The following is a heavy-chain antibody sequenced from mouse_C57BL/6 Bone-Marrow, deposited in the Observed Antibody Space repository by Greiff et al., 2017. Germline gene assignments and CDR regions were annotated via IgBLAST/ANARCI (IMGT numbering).Heavy chain of an antibody. CDR2: IYPRSGNT. J-gene: IGHJ2*01. V-gene: IGHV1-81*01. Sequence: VQLQQSGAELARPGASVKLSCKASGYTFTSYGISWVKQRPGQGLEWIGEIYPRSGNTYYNETFKGKATLTADKSSSTAYMELRSLTSEDSAFYFCARTAVVAEDYWGQGTTLTVSS. CDR3: ARTAVVAEDY. D-gene: IGHD1-1*01. CDR1: GYTFTSYG.